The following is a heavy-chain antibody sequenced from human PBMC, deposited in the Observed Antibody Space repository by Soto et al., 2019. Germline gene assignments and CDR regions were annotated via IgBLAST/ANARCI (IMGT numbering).Heavy chain of an antibody. CDR1: GLSLNNDRLG. CDR3: AFLKEGSRTDCDLPSWDP. CDR2: IFSNDEK. J-gene: IGHJ5*02. D-gene: IGHD2-2*01. Sequence: SGPTLVNPTETLTLTCTVSGLSLNNDRLGVSWIRQPPGKALEWLAQIFSNDEKSYNTSLKSRLTIAKDGSGSEVGLSMTDMDPVDSAPYYCAFLKEGSRTDCDLPSWDPWGKGPRV. V-gene: IGHV2-26*01.